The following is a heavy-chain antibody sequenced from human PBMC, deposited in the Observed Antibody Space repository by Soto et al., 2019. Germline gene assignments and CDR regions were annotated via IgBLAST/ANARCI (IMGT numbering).Heavy chain of an antibody. CDR3: ANVVLESSSSRWNYYYGMDV. CDR2: ISYDGSNK. D-gene: IGHD6-6*01. V-gene: IGHV3-30*18. Sequence: QVQLVESGGGVVQPGRSLRLSCAASGFTFSSYGMHWVRQAPGKGLEWVAVISYDGSNKYYADSVKGRFTISRDNSKNTLYLQMNSRRAEDTAVYYCANVVLESSSSRWNYYYGMDVWGQGTTVTVSS. CDR1: GFTFSSYG. J-gene: IGHJ6*02.